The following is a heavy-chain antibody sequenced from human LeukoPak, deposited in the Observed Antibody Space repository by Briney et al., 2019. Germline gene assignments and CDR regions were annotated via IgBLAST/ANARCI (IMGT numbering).Heavy chain of an antibody. CDR2: IYPGDSDT. CDR3: ARVMELRDGMDV. Sequence: GESLKISCKGSGNSFSNYFIAWVRQMPGKGLEWMGIIYPGDSDTRYSPSFQGQVTISADKSISTAYLQWSSLKASDTAMYYCARVMELRDGMDVWGQGTTVTVSS. V-gene: IGHV5-51*01. J-gene: IGHJ6*02. CDR1: GNSFSNYF. D-gene: IGHD1-7*01.